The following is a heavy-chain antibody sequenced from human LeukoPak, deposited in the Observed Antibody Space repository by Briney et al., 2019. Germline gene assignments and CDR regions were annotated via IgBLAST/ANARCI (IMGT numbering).Heavy chain of an antibody. CDR2: IIPIFGIA. J-gene: IGHJ5*02. CDR1: GGTFSSYA. V-gene: IGHV1-69*04. Sequence: SVKVSCKASGGTFSSYAISWVRQAPGQGLEWMGRIIPIFGIANYAQKFQGRVTITADKSTSTAYMELSSLRSEDTAVYYCARDRGDIVVVTATSNWFDPWGQGTLVTVSP. CDR3: ARDRGDIVVVTATSNWFDP. D-gene: IGHD2-21*02.